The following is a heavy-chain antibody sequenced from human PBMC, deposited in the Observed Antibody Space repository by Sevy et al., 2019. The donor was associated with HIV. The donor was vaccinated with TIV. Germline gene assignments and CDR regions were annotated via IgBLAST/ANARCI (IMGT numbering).Heavy chain of an antibody. CDR2: ISGSGGST. V-gene: IGHV3-23*01. J-gene: IGHJ6*02. Sequence: GGSLRLSCAASGFTFSSYAMSWVRQAPGKGLEWVSAISGSGGSTYYADSVKGRFTISRDNSKNTLYLQMNSLRAEDTAVYYCANDGFLERYYYYYGMDVWGQGTTVTVSS. CDR3: ANDGFLERYYYYYGMDV. D-gene: IGHD3-3*01. CDR1: GFTFSSYA.